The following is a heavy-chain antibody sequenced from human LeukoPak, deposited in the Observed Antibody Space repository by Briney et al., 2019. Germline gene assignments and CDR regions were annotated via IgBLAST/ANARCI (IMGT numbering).Heavy chain of an antibody. Sequence: PGGSLRRSCAASGFTISSYGMHWVRQAPGKGLEWVAFIRYDGSNKYYADSVKGRFTISRDNSKNTLYLQMNSLRAEDTAVYYCAKDWWLYGYCSSTSCYVDYWGQGTLVTVSS. CDR2: IRYDGSNK. V-gene: IGHV3-30*02. D-gene: IGHD2-2*01. CDR1: GFTISSYG. CDR3: AKDWWLYGYCSSTSCYVDY. J-gene: IGHJ4*02.